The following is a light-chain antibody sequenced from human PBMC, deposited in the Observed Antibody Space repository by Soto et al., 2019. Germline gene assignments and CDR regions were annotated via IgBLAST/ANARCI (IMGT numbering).Light chain of an antibody. CDR1: SSDVGGYNY. CDR2: EVN. J-gene: IGLJ1*01. V-gene: IGLV2-8*01. CDR3: SSYAGSTNV. Sequence: QSALTQPPSASGSPGQSVAISCTGTSSDVGGYNYVSWLQQHPGKAPKLMIYEVNKRPSGVPDRFSGSKSGNTASLTVSGLQAEDAADYYCSSYAGSTNVFGTGTKLTVL.